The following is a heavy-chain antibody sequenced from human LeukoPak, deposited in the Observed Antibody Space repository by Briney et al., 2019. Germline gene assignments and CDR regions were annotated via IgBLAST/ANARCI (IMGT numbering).Heavy chain of an antibody. V-gene: IGHV3-48*01. J-gene: IGHJ6*03. CDR1: AFTFSGYS. CDR2: ISSSSNTI. Sequence: PGGSLRLSCAASAFTFSGYSMNWVRQAPGKGLEWISYISSSSNTIYYADSVKGRFTISRDNAKNSLYLQMNSLRAEDTAVYYCARYPYYYDSSGLPYYYYMDVWGKGTTVTVSS. D-gene: IGHD3-22*01. CDR3: ARYPYYYDSSGLPYYYYMDV.